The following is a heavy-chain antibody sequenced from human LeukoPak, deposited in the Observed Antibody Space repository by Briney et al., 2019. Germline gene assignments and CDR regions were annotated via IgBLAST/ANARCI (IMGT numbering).Heavy chain of an antibody. Sequence: GGSLRLSCAASGFTFSSYWMSWVRQAPGKGLEWVANIKQDGSEKYYVDSVKGRFTISRDNAKNSLYLQMNSLRAEDTAVYYCAREPKNSNYYYYGMDVWGQGTTVTVSS. D-gene: IGHD4-11*01. V-gene: IGHV3-7*03. CDR2: IKQDGSEK. CDR1: GFTFSSYW. J-gene: IGHJ6*02. CDR3: AREPKNSNYYYYGMDV.